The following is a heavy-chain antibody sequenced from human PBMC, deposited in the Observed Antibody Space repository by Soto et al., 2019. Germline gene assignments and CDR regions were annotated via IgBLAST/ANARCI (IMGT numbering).Heavy chain of an antibody. Sequence: VTLSCAVSGFTFSDYYILWLRQAPGKGLEWVSSIRSGRDTFYADSVKGRFSISRDDATSSVSLQMNSLRGEDTAVYFCSREETAWPLAYGLDVWGQGTPVTVSS. CDR2: IRSGRDT. D-gene: IGHD2-21*02. CDR3: SREETAWPLAYGLDV. J-gene: IGHJ6*01. V-gene: IGHV3-11*06. CDR1: GFTFSDYY.